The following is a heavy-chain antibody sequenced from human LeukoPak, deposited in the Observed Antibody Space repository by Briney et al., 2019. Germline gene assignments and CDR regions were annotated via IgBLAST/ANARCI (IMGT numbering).Heavy chain of an antibody. CDR3: ARDLTRDIVVVPAEGWFDP. D-gene: IGHD2-2*01. Sequence: ASVKVSCKASGYTFTGYYMHWVLQAPGQGLEWMGRINPNSGGTNYAQKFQGRVTMTRDTSISTAYMELSRLRSDDTAVYYCARDLTRDIVVVPAEGWFDPWGQGTLVTVSS. CDR1: GYTFTGYY. J-gene: IGHJ5*02. V-gene: IGHV1-2*06. CDR2: INPNSGGT.